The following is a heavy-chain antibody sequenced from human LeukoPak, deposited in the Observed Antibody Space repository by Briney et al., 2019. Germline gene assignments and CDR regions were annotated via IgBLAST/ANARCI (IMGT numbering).Heavy chain of an antibody. V-gene: IGHV1-69*13. CDR1: GDTFSICD. CDR2: ILPIFGTA. CDR3: ARDDYGGSGYYN. D-gene: IGHD3-22*01. Sequence: SVKLSCNASGDTFSICDISWARHAPGQGLECMGKILPIFGTANYEQKGQGRVTITADESTSSAYMELSSLRSEDTDVYYCARDDYGGSGYYNWGQGTVVTVSS. J-gene: IGHJ4*02.